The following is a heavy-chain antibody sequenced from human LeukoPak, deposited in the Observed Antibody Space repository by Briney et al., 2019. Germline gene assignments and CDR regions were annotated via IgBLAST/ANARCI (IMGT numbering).Heavy chain of an antibody. J-gene: IGHJ4*02. Sequence: GASVKVSCKASVYTFTGYYMHWVRQAPAQGLEWMGWINPNSGGTNYAQKFQGRVTMTRDTSISTAYMELSRLRSDDTAVYYCAREYVDTAMLPTFDYWGQGTLVTVSS. V-gene: IGHV1-2*02. CDR1: VYTFTGYY. CDR3: AREYVDTAMLPTFDY. D-gene: IGHD5-18*01. CDR2: INPNSGGT.